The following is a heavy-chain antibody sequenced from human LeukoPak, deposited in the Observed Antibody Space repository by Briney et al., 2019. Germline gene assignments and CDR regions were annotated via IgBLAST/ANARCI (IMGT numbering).Heavy chain of an antibody. D-gene: IGHD3-10*01. J-gene: IGHJ4*02. CDR1: GFTFSSYW. CDR3: ARDRGSGSIDY. Sequence: AGSLRLSCAASGFTFSSYWMSWVRQAPGKGLEWMANIKQDGSENYYVDSVKGRFTISRDNAKNSLYLKMNSVRAEDTAVYYCARDRGSGSIDYWGQGTLVTVSS. V-gene: IGHV3-7*03. CDR2: IKQDGSEN.